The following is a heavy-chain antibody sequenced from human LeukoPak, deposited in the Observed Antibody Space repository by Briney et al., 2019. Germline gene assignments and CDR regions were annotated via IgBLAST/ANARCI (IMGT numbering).Heavy chain of an antibody. V-gene: IGHV3-74*01. J-gene: IGHJ4*02. Sequence: PGGSLRLSCAASGFTFSSYGMHWVRQTPGKGLVWVSHIHSDGTSTTYADSVKGRFTISRDNAKNTLYLQMNSLRAEDTAVYYCVRAHNGDYGSFDYWGQGTLVTVSS. CDR1: GFTFSSYG. D-gene: IGHD4-17*01. CDR3: VRAHNGDYGSFDY. CDR2: IHSDGTST.